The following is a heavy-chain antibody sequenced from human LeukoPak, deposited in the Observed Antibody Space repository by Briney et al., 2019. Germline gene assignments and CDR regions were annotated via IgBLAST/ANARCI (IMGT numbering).Heavy chain of an antibody. CDR1: GGSISSGGYY. CDR3: ARIVVVTATSVYFDY. D-gene: IGHD2-21*02. CDR2: IYYSGST. Sequence: TLSLTCTVSGGSISSGGYYWSWIRQHPGKGLEWIGYIYYSGSTYYNPSLKSRVTISVDTSKNQFSLKLSSVTAADTAVYYGARIVVVTATSVYFDYWGQGTLVTVSS. V-gene: IGHV4-31*03. J-gene: IGHJ4*02.